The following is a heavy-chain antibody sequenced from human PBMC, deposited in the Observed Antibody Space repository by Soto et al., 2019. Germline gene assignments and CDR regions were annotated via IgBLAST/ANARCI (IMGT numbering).Heavy chain of an antibody. V-gene: IGHV1-18*01. D-gene: IGHD6-19*01. J-gene: IGHJ6*02. CDR3: ARGEAVAGTGYGMDV. CDR2: ISAYNGNT. Sequence: GASVKVSCKASGYTFTSCGISWVRQAPGQGLEWMGWISAYNGNTNYAQKLQGRVTMTTDTSTSTAYMELRSLRSDDTAVYYCARGEAVAGTGYGMDVWGQGTTVTVSS. CDR1: GYTFTSCG.